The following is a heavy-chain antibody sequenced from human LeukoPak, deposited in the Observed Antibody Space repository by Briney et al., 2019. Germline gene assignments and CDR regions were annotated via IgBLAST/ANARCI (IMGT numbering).Heavy chain of an antibody. J-gene: IGHJ4*02. CDR1: GFTFSDHW. CDR3: ARFATGTPGYFDY. V-gene: IGHV3-66*01. D-gene: IGHD1-1*01. CDR2: IYSGGNT. Sequence: GGSLRLSCEASGFTFSDHWMNRVRQAPGKGLEWVSVIYSGGNTYYADSVKGRFTISRDNSKNTLYLQMNSLRAEDTAVYYCARFATGTPGYFDYWGQGTLVTVSS.